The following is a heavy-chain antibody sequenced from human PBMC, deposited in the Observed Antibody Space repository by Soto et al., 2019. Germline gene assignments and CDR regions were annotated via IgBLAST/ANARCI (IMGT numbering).Heavy chain of an antibody. D-gene: IGHD1-26*01. J-gene: IGHJ4*02. Sequence: QVQLVESGGGVVQPGRSLRLSCAASGFTFSSYGMHWVRQAPGKGLEGVAVLSYDGSKIYDADSVKGRFTISRDNSKNTLYLQMNSLRAEDTAVYYGASLIVGATPDWGQGTLVTVSS. CDR2: LSYDGSKI. CDR1: GFTFSSYG. V-gene: IGHV3-30*03. CDR3: ASLIVGATPD.